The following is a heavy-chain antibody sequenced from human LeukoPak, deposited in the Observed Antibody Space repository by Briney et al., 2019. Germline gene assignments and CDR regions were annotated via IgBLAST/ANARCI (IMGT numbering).Heavy chain of an antibody. CDR1: GFTFSSYR. V-gene: IGHV3-7*04. D-gene: IGHD5-24*01. Sequence: GGSLRLSCAASGFTFSSYRMTWVRQAPGEGLEWVANIDQDGNEKYYVDSVRGRFTISRDNAKNSLYLQMDSLRVEDTAVYYCARGDAFSGDYWGQGTLVTVSS. CDR2: IDQDGNEK. CDR3: ARGDAFSGDY. J-gene: IGHJ4*02.